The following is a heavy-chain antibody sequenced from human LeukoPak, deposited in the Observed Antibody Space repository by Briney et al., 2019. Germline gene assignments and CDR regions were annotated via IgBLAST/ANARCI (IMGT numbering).Heavy chain of an antibody. CDR1: GFTFSSYG. D-gene: IGHD1-7*01. CDR2: ISGSSSYI. J-gene: IGHJ3*02. V-gene: IGHV3-21*01. CDR3: ARSEGLYNWNYYDAFDI. Sequence: PGGSLRLSCAASGFTFSSYGMSWVRQAPGKGLEWVSCISGSSSYIYYADSVKGRFTISRDNAKNSLYLQMNSLRAEDTAVYYCARSEGLYNWNYYDAFDIWGQGTMVTVSS.